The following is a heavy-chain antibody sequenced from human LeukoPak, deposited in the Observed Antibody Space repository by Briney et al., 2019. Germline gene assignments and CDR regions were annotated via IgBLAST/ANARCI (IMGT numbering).Heavy chain of an antibody. Sequence: SETLSLTCAVYGGSFSGYYWSWIRQPPGKGLEWIGEINHSGSTNYNPSLKSRVTISVDTSKNQFSLKLSSVTAADTAVYYCARERYSSSHAFDIWGQGTMVTVSS. D-gene: IGHD6-6*01. CDR2: INHSGST. CDR3: ARERYSSSHAFDI. CDR1: GGSFSGYY. V-gene: IGHV4-34*01. J-gene: IGHJ3*02.